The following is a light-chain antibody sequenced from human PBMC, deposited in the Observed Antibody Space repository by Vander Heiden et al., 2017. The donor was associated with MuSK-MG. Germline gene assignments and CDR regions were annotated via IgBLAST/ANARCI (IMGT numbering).Light chain of an antibody. CDR3: ATWDDSLNGDVV. J-gene: IGLJ2*01. V-gene: IGLV1-44*01. CDR2: RNN. CDR1: SSNIGSNT. Sequence: QSVLTQPPSPSHTPGHRVTISCSGRSSNIGSNTVNWYQKFPGTAPRLLIYRNNQRPSGVPDRLSGSKSATSAALAISGIQSEDEADYYCATWDDSLNGDVVFGGGTKLTVL.